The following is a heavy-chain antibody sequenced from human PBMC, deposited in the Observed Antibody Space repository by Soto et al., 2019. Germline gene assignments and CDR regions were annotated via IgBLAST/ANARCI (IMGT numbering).Heavy chain of an antibody. CDR2: IFYSGST. J-gene: IGHJ5*02. CDR1: GDSISSGSYY. Sequence: PSETLSLTCTVSGDSISSGSYYWDWIRQPPGKGLEWIGNIFYSGSTLYNPSLKGRVSIDVDTSSNQFSLRLTSVTAADTAVYFCARSGVYSGYDHFFEPSCPGPLVTVSS. V-gene: IGHV4-39*01. D-gene: IGHD5-12*01. CDR3: ARSGVYSGYDHFFEP.